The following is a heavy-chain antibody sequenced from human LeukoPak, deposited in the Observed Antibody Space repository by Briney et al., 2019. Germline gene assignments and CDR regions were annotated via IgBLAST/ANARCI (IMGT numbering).Heavy chain of an antibody. V-gene: IGHV3-20*04. Sequence: GGSLRLSCAASGFIFSPYAMSWVRQAPGKGLECYADSVKGRFSISRDDAKNSLYLQMNSLRVEDTAWYYCAKAGDERELDYWGQGTLVTVSS. D-gene: IGHD2-21*02. CDR3: AKAGDERELDY. J-gene: IGHJ4*02. CDR1: GFIFSPYA.